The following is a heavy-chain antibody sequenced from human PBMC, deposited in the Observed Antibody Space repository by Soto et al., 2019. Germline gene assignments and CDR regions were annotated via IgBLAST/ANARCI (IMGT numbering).Heavy chain of an antibody. CDR1: GYDFTAYD. CDR2: MNPINGAT. D-gene: IGHD6-13*01. CDR3: GRGPSPRAPAGGTPYYYAMDV. Sequence: ASVKVSCKASGYDFTAYDINWVREASGQGLEWMGWMNPINGATGSARRFQGRVSMTRNTATGTAYMELTSLRLDDTAVYYCGRGPSPRAPAGGTPYYYAMDVWGQGTTVTVSS. V-gene: IGHV1-8*02. J-gene: IGHJ6*02.